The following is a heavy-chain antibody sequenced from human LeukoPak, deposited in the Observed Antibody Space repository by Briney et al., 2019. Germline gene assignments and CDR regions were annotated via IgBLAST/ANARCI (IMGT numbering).Heavy chain of an antibody. J-gene: IGHJ4*02. CDR1: GVSITNYY. CDR2: IYNSEST. V-gene: IGHV4-59*12. D-gene: IGHD6-13*01. CDR3: ARVVSSSWYLNLDY. Sequence: PSETLSLTCTVSGVSITNYYWSWVRQPPGKGLEWIGYIYNSESTNYNPSLKSRVTISVDTSKDQFSLKLSSVTAADTAVYYCARVVSSSWYLNLDYWGQGTLVTVSS.